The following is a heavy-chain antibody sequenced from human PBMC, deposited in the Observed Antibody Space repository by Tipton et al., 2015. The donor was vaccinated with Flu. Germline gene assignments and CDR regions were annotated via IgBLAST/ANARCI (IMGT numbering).Heavy chain of an antibody. CDR1: GASINSDISH. CDR3: ARGDYGDYDHEADGFDI. Sequence: TLSLTCSVSGASINSDISHWSWVRQSAGKGLEWIGRIFTSGSTNYNPSLESRVTISLDTSKNQFSLRLSSVTAADTAVYYCARGDYGDYDHEADGFDIWGQGTLVTVSA. V-gene: IGHV4-61*02. CDR2: IFTSGST. J-gene: IGHJ3*02. D-gene: IGHD4-17*01.